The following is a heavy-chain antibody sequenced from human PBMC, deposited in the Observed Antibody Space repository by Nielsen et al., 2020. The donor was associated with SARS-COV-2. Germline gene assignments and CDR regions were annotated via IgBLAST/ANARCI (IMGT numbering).Heavy chain of an antibody. D-gene: IGHD6-19*01. V-gene: IGHV3-33*01. CDR3: ARDHAVADSNHY. J-gene: IGHJ4*02. CDR2: IWYDGSNE. CDR1: GLIFGTYG. Sequence: GESLKISCRASGLIFGTYGMHWVRQAPGKGLEWVAGIWYDGSNENYAESVKGRFTISRDNSKNTLFLQMNSLRAEDTAVYYCARDHAVADSNHYWGQGTLVTVSS.